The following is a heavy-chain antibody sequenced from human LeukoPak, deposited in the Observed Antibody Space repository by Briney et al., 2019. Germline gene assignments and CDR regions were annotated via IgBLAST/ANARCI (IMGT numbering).Heavy chain of an antibody. V-gene: IGHV1-69*13. CDR1: RGTFSSYA. Sequence: ASVKVSCKASRGTFSSYAISWVRQAPGQGLEWMEGIIPIFGTANYAQKFQGRVTITADESTSTAYMELSSLRSEDTAVYYCARAGYSYEPPNYWGQGTLVTVSS. D-gene: IGHD5-18*01. CDR2: IIPIFGTA. CDR3: ARAGYSYEPPNY. J-gene: IGHJ4*02.